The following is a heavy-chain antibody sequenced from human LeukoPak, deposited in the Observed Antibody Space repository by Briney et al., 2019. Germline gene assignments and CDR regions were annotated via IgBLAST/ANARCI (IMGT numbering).Heavy chain of an antibody. CDR1: GFTFSSYW. CDR3: ASIPLDTYYYDSSGHYYYMDV. D-gene: IGHD3-22*01. J-gene: IGHJ6*03. CDR2: INSDGSST. V-gene: IGHV3-74*01. Sequence: GGSLRLSCAASGFTFSSYWMHWVRQAPGKGLVWVSRINSDGSSTSYADSVKGRFTISRDNAKNTLYLQMNSLRAEDTAVYYCASIPLDTYYYDSSGHYYYMDVWGKGTTVTVSS.